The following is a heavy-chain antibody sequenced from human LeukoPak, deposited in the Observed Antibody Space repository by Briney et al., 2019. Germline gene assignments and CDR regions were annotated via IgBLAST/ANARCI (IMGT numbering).Heavy chain of an antibody. J-gene: IGHJ4*02. CDR1: GFIFISYG. Sequence: GGALLLFCGASGFIFISYGMLWGRRAPGKGLVGGTFIRYEYYADYVKGRFTISRDNSKNTLYQQMNRLRAEDTAVYYCAKDQRMGITGTFDYWGQGTLATVSS. CDR3: AKDQRMGITGTFDY. D-gene: IGHD1-7*01. V-gene: IGHV3-30*02. CDR2: IRYE.